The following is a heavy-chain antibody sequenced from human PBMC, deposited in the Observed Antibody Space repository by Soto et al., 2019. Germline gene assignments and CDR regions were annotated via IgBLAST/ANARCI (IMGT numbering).Heavy chain of an antibody. CDR2: IYYTGTT. J-gene: IGHJ4*02. D-gene: IGHD2-21*02. Sequence: SETLPLTWTVSGGSISSGGYYWNWIRQHPGKGLEWIAYIYYTGTTYYNPSLKSRVTISIDRSNNQFSLMLSSVTAADTAVYYCARDLRLDSWGPGTLVTVSS. CDR1: GGSISSGGYY. CDR3: ARDLRLDS. V-gene: IGHV4-31*02.